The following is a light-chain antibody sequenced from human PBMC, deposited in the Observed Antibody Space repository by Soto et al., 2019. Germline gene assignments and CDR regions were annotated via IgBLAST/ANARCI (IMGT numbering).Light chain of an antibody. CDR3: QKYNSAPWT. CDR1: QGISNY. J-gene: IGKJ1*01. CDR2: VAS. V-gene: IGKV1-27*01. Sequence: DIPMTQSPSSLSASVGDRVTITCRASQGISNYLAWYQQQPGKVPKLLIYVASTLQSGVPSRFSGSGSGTAFTLTISSLQPEDVATYYCQKYNSAPWTFGHGTKVELK.